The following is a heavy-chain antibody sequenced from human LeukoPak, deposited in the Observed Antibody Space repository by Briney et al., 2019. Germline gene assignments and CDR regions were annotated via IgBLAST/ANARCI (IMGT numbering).Heavy chain of an antibody. CDR1: GFPFSSYP. D-gene: IGHD2-2*01. V-gene: IGHV3-23*01. CDR3: ARRSVVPAVTYYFDY. CDR2: ITASGDST. J-gene: IGHJ4*02. Sequence: GGSLRLSCAGSGFPFSSYPISWVRQPPGKGLEWVSAITASGDSTYSADSVKGRFTISRDNAKNSLYLQMNSLRAEDTAVYYCARRSVVPAVTYYFDYWGQGTLVTVSS.